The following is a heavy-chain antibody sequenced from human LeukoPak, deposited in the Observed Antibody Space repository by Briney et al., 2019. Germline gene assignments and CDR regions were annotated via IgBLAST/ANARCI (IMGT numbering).Heavy chain of an antibody. CDR2: IYPGDSDT. D-gene: IGHD6-13*01. CDR3: ARPMVAAPGKGFLY. J-gene: IGHJ4*02. CDR1: GXSFTTHC. V-gene: IGHV5-51*01. Sequence: GESLKISFEASGXSFTTHCIGWVRQMPGKGLEWMGMIYPGDSDTRYSPSFQGQDTISVDTSVSTAYLQWSSLKASDSAIYYCARPMVAAPGKGFLYWGQGTLVTVSS.